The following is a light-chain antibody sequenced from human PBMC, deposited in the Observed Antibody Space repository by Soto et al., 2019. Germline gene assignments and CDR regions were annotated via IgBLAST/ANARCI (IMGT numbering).Light chain of an antibody. V-gene: IGKV3-20*01. CDR1: QSVSSN. CDR2: GAS. CDR3: QQYGSSQT. Sequence: EIVMTQSPVTLSVSPGERATLSCRASQSVSSNLVWYQQKPGQAPRLLIYGASSRATGTPGRFSGSGSGTDFTLTINRLEPEDFAVYYCQQYGSSQTFGQGTKVDIK. J-gene: IGKJ1*01.